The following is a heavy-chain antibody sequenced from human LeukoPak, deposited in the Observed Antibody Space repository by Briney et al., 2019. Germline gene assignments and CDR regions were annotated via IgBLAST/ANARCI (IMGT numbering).Heavy chain of an antibody. Sequence: PGGSLRLSCTASGFTFSSYEMNWVRQAPGKGLEWVSGINWNGGSTGYADSVKGRFTISRDNAKNSLYLQMNSLRAEDTALYYCARDNRGFGSGTYYNGPEYWGQGSLVTVSS. D-gene: IGHD3-10*01. V-gene: IGHV3-20*04. CDR2: INWNGGST. CDR1: GFTFSSYE. CDR3: ARDNRGFGSGTYYNGPEY. J-gene: IGHJ4*02.